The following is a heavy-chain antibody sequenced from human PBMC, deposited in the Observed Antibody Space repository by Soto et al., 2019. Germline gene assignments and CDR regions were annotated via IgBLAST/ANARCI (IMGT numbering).Heavy chain of an antibody. V-gene: IGHV1-18*01. CDR3: AREEWFGRTPFAS. Sequence: QVQLVQSGGGVKKPGASVKVSCKASGFTLNDFGVSWVRQAPGQGLEWMGWISGYDGNTNFAQKYEGRVTMTIDSSTTPAYMELRNLRADDTAIYYCAREEWFGRTPFASWGQGTLVTVSS. CDR2: ISGYDGNT. D-gene: IGHD3-10*01. CDR1: GFTLNDFG. J-gene: IGHJ4*02.